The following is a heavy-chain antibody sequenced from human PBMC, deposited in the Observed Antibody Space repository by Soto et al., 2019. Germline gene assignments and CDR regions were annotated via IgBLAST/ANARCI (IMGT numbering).Heavy chain of an antibody. D-gene: IGHD2-2*01. J-gene: IGHJ5*02. CDR2: IYWNDDK. CDR1: GFSLSTSGVG. V-gene: IGHV2-5*01. Sequence: GRTLVNPTKPLSLTCPFSGFSLSTSGVGVGWIRQPPGKALEWLALIYWNDDKRYSPSLKSRLTITKDTSKNQVVLTMTNMDPVDTATYYCAHFSSSSLFDPWGQGTLVTVSS. CDR3: AHFSSSSLFDP.